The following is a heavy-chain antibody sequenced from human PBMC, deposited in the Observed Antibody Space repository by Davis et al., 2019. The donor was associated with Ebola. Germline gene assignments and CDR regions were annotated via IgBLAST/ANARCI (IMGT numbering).Heavy chain of an antibody. Sequence: GESLKISCAVSGFTFSNFGMHWVRQAPGKGLEWLSFIRYNGRDTYYADSVKGRFTVSRDNSINMLYLQLNSLRADDTAVYYCAREGKYRDESRTFDYWGQGTLVTVSS. CDR1: GFTFSNFG. J-gene: IGHJ4*02. D-gene: IGHD2-2*01. CDR3: AREGKYRDESRTFDY. V-gene: IGHV3-30*02. CDR2: IRYNGRDT.